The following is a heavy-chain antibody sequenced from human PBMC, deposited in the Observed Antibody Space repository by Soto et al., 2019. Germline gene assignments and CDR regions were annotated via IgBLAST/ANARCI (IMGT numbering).Heavy chain of an antibody. CDR2: IRSKANSYAT. CDR3: TSRGTIVGALRSDY. V-gene: IGHV3-73*01. Sequence: GGSLRLSCAASGFTFSGSAMHWVRQASGKGLEWVGRIRSKANSYATAYAASVKGRFTISRDDSKNTAYLQMNSLKTEDTAVYYCTSRGTIVGALRSDYWGQGTLVTVSS. J-gene: IGHJ4*02. D-gene: IGHD1-26*01. CDR1: GFTFSGSA.